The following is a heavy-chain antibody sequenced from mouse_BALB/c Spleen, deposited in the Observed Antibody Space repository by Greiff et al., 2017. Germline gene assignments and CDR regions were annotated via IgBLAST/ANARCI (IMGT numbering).Heavy chain of an antibody. CDR2: IYPGSGNT. D-gene: IGHD2-4*01. V-gene: IGHV1-63*01. CDR3: ARRSTMITTGALDY. J-gene: IGHJ2*01. CDR1: GYAFTNYW. Sequence: QVHVKQSGAELVRPGTSVKISCKASGYAFTNYWLGWVKQRPGHGLEWIGDIYPGSGNTYYNEKFKGKATLTADKSSSTAYMQLSSLTSEDSAVYFCARRSTMITTGALDYWGQGTTLTVSS.